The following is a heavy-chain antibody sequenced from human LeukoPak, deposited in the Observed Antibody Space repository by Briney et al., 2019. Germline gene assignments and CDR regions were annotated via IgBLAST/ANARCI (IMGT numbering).Heavy chain of an antibody. CDR2: INPNSGNT. D-gene: IGHD2-2*01. CDR3: ARGRGTSGAIFDY. V-gene: IGHV1-8*03. Sequence: ASVKVSCKASGYTFINYYIDWVRQAPGQGLEWMGRINPNSGNTGYAQKFQGRVTITRNTSISTAYMELSSLRSEDTAVYYCARGRGTSGAIFDYWGQGTLVTVSS. J-gene: IGHJ4*02. CDR1: GYTFINYY.